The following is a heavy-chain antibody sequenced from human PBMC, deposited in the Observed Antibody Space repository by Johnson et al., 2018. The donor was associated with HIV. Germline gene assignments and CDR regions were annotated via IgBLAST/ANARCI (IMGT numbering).Heavy chain of an antibody. CDR1: GFTFDDYG. J-gene: IGHJ3*02. V-gene: IGHV3-23*04. CDR2: ISGSGGST. CDR3: AKDKGNAFDI. Sequence: VQLVESGGGVVRPGGSLRLSCAASGFTFDDYGMSWVRQAPGQGLEWVSGISGSGGSTYYADSVQGRFTISRDNSKNTLYLQMNSLRAEDTAVYYCAKDKGNAFDIWGQGTMVTFSS.